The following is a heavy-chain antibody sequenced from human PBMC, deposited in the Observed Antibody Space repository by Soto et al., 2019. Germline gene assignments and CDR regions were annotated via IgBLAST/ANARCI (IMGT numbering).Heavy chain of an antibody. J-gene: IGHJ5*02. V-gene: IGHV4-30-4*08. CDR1: GGSIGSYY. CDR2: IYYSGST. CDR3: ARVGIYDTPHNWFDP. D-gene: IGHD3-9*01. Sequence: SETLSLTCSVSGGSIGSYYWSWIRQPPGKGLEWIGYIYYSGSTYYNPSLKSRVTISVDTSKNQFSLKLSSVTAADTAVYYCARVGIYDTPHNWFDPWGQGTLVTVSS.